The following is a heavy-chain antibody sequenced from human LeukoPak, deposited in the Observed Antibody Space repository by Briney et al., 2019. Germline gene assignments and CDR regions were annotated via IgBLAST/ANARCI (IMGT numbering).Heavy chain of an antibody. V-gene: IGHV4-34*01. J-gene: IGHJ4*02. CDR3: AREGGPYRPLDY. Sequence: PSETLSLTCAVYGGSLSGYYWSWIRQPPGKGLEWIGEINHSGSTNYNPSLKSRVTISVDTSKNQLSLKLSSMTAADTAVYYCAREGGPYRPLDYSGQGTLVTVS. CDR2: INHSGST. CDR1: GGSLSGYY.